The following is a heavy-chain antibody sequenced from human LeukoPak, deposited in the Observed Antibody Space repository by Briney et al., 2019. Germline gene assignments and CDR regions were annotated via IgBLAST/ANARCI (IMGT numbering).Heavy chain of an antibody. V-gene: IGHV4-39*07. CDR2: IYYSGST. Sequence: SAPLSLTCTVSGGSISSSSYYCRWIRQPPGKGLAGIGSIYYSGSTYYNPSLKSRVTISADTSKNQFSLKLSSVTAADTAVYYCARGSMQNWFDPWGQGTLVTVSS. CDR1: GGSISSSSYY. CDR3: ARGSMQNWFDP. J-gene: IGHJ5*02.